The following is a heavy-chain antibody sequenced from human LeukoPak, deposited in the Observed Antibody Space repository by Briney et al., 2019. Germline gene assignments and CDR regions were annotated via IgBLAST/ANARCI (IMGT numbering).Heavy chain of an antibody. CDR2: INPNSGGT. CDR1: GYTFIGYY. J-gene: IGHJ4*02. Sequence: ASVKVSCKTYGYTFIGYYIHWVRQAPGQGLEWMGWINPNSGGTNYAQKFQGRVTMTRDTSISTTYMELSRLTSDDTAVYYCASASIAVRGDYWGQGTLVTVSS. V-gene: IGHV1-2*02. D-gene: IGHD6-6*01. CDR3: ASASIAVRGDY.